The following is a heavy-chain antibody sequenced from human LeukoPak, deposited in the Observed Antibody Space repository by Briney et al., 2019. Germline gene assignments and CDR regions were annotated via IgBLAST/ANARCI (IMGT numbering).Heavy chain of an antibody. J-gene: IGHJ6*03. CDR3: AKDAYGGATFFYYMDV. D-gene: IGHD2/OR15-2a*01. Sequence: GGSLRLSCAGSGFTFDDYAMHWVRHTPGKGLEWVSGISGNSGNIAYADFVGGRFTISRDNAKNSPSLQMNSLSDEDTAVYYCAKDAYGGATFFYYMDVWGKGTTVTVSS. V-gene: IGHV3-9*01. CDR2: ISGNSGNI. CDR1: GFTFDDYA.